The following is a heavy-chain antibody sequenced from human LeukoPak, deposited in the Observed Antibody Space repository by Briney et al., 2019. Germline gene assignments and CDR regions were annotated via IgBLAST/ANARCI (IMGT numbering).Heavy chain of an antibody. J-gene: IGHJ3*02. CDR1: GDSISSGNYY. V-gene: IGHV4-61*02. D-gene: IGHD3-10*01. CDR3: ARSGRGGHDAFDI. CDR2: IYTSGST. Sequence: PSQTLSLTCSVSGDSISSGNYYWSWVRQPAGKGLEWIGRIYTSGSTNYNPSLKSRVTMSVDTSKNQFSLKLSSVTAADTAVYYCARSGRGGHDAFDIWGQGTMVTVSS.